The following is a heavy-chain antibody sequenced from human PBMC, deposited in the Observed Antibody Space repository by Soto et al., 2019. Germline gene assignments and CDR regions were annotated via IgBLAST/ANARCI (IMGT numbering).Heavy chain of an antibody. V-gene: IGHV4-34*01. CDR3: ARSDRGCSSTSCYAGGWYYYYGMDV. D-gene: IGHD2-2*01. CDR1: GGSFSGYY. Sequence: SETLSLTCAVYGGSFSGYYWSWIRQPPGKGLEWIGEINHSGSTNYNPSLKSRVTISVDTSKNQFSLKLSSVTAADTAVYYCARSDRGCSSTSCYAGGWYYYYGMDVWGQGTTVTVS. CDR2: INHSGST. J-gene: IGHJ6*02.